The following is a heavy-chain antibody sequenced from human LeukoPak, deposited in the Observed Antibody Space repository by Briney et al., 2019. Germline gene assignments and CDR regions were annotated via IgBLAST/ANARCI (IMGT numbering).Heavy chain of an antibody. CDR1: GYTFTGYY. J-gene: IGHJ6*02. Sequence: ASLKVSCKASGYTFTGYYVQWVRQAPGQGLEWMGWINPNSGGTNYAQKFRGRVTMTRDTSISTAYMELSRLRSDDTAVYYCTRYPRDYYYFCMDVWGQGTTVTVSS. CDR3: TRYPRDYYYFCMDV. V-gene: IGHV1-2*02. D-gene: IGHD1-26*01. CDR2: INPNSGGT.